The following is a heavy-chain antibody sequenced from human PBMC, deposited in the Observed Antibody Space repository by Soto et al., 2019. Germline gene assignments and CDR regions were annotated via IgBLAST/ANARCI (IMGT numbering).Heavy chain of an antibody. J-gene: IGHJ4*02. V-gene: IGHV1-46*01. CDR3: AREVRRSYPPLTTNDY. CDR2: INPSGGST. Sequence: QVQLVQSGAEVKKPGASVKVSCKASGYTFTSYYMHWVRQPPGQGLEWMGIINPSGGSTSYAQEVQGRVTMTVDTSKTTVYMELRSLKPEDTGVYYCAREVRRSYPPLTTNDYWGQGTLVTVSS. D-gene: IGHD1-26*01. CDR1: GYTFTSYY.